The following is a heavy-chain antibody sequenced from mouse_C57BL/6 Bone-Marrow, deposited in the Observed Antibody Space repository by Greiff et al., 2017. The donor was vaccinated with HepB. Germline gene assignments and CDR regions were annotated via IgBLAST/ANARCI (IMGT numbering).Heavy chain of an antibody. CDR2: IYPGSGNT. CDR1: GYTFTDYY. V-gene: IGHV1-76*01. J-gene: IGHJ2*01. Sequence: VKLVESGAELVRPGASVKLSCKASGYTFTDYYINWVKQRPGQGLEWIARIYPGSGNTYYNEKFKGKATLTAEKSSSTAYMQLSSLTSEDSAVYFCARSRTGTWNYWGQGTTLTVSS. D-gene: IGHD4-1*01. CDR3: ARSRTGTWNY.